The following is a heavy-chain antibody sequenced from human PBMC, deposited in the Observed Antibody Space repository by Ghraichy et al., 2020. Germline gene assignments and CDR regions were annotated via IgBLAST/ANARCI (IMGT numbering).Heavy chain of an antibody. J-gene: IGHJ4*02. CDR2: IYYSGST. CDR1: GGSISSGGYY. V-gene: IGHV4-31*03. CDR3: AREEYFKFDY. D-gene: IGHD6-6*01. Sequence: SETLSLTCTVSGGSISSGGYYWSWIRQHPGKGLEWIGYIYYSGSTYYNPSLKSRVTISVDTSKNQFSLKLSSVTAADTAVYYCAREEYFKFDYWGQGTLVTVSS.